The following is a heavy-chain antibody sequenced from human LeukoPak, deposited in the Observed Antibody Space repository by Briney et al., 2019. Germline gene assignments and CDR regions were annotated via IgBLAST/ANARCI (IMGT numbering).Heavy chain of an antibody. CDR2: ISSSSSYI. V-gene: IGHV3-21*01. J-gene: IGHJ4*02. CDR3: ARGEAVAGTGLDY. Sequence: GGSLRPSCAASGFTFSSYSMNWVRQAPGKGLEWVSSISSSSSYIYYADSVKGRFTISRDNAKNSLYLQMNSLRAEDTAVYYCARGEAVAGTGLDYWGQGTLVTVSS. CDR1: GFTFSSYS. D-gene: IGHD6-19*01.